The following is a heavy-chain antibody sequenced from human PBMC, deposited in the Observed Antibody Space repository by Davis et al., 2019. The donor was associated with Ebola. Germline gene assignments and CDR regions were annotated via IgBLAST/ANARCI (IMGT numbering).Heavy chain of an antibody. J-gene: IGHJ4*02. V-gene: IGHV3-64D*06. CDR1: GFTFSSYA. Sequence: PGGSLRLSCAAFGFTFSSYAMHWVRQAPGKGLEYVSAITSNGGSTYYADSVKGRFTISRDNSKNILYLQISSLRSEDTAVYYCVKGYSSAWNFYWGQGTLVTVSS. CDR3: VKGYSSAWNFY. CDR2: ITSNGGST. D-gene: IGHD6-19*01.